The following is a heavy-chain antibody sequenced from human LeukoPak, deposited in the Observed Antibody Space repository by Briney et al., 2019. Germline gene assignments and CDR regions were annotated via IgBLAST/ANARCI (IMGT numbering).Heavy chain of an antibody. V-gene: IGHV3-23*01. D-gene: IGHD3/OR15-3a*01. Sequence: GGSLRLSCAASGFTFSSYAMRWVRQAPGKGLEWVSAISGSGGSTYYADSVKGRFTISRDNSKNTLYLQMNSLRAEDTAVYYCASGEQPALDAYDAFDIWGQGTMVTVSS. CDR2: ISGSGGST. J-gene: IGHJ3*02. CDR3: ASGEQPALDAYDAFDI. CDR1: GFTFSSYA.